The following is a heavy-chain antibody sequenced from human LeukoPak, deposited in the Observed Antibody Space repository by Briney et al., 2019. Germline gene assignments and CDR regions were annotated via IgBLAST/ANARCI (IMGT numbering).Heavy chain of an antibody. V-gene: IGHV3-30*03. Sequence: GRSLRLSCAASGFTFSSYGMHWVRQAPGKGLEWVAVISYDGSNKYYADSVKGRFTISRDNSKNTLYLQMNSLRAEDTAVYYCARWYGDYFDYWGQGTLVTVSS. CDR2: ISYDGSNK. J-gene: IGHJ4*02. CDR3: ARWYGDYFDY. CDR1: GFTFSSYG. D-gene: IGHD4-17*01.